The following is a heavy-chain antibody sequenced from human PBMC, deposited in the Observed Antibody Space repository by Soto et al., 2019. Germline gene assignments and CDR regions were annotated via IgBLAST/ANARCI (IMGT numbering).Heavy chain of an antibody. J-gene: IGHJ4*02. V-gene: IGHV4-4*02. CDR2: TSHDGVT. Sequence: PSETLSLTCAVSSGSIDNVYWWSWVRQSPGKGLEWIGETSHDGVTNYNPSLKSRVTISVDRSKNQFSLKLSSVTAADTAVYYCARGPPFHWGQGTLVTVSS. CDR3: ARGPPFH. D-gene: IGHD3-16*01. CDR1: SGSIDNVYW.